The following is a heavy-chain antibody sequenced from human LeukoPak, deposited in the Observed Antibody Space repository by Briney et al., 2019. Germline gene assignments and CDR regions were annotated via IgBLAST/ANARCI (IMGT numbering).Heavy chain of an antibody. CDR3: ARAGDRITIFGVVIPFNY. Sequence: GSLRLSCAASGFTFSSYSMNWVRQAPGKGLEWVSSISSSSSYIYYADSVKGRFTISRDNAKNSLYLQMNSLRAEDTAVYYCARAGDRITIFGVVIPFNYWGQGTLVTVSS. V-gene: IGHV3-21*01. CDR1: GFTFSSYS. CDR2: ISSSSSYI. J-gene: IGHJ4*02. D-gene: IGHD3-3*01.